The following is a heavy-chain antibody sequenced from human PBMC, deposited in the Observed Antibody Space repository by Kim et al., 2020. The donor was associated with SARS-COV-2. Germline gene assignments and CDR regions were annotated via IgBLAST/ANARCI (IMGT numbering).Heavy chain of an antibody. Sequence: SETLSLTCSVSGGSIGTYGYYWSWVRQVPGKALEFIGYIYYSGSTFYSPSLTGRVTISADTSKNQFSLNLKSATAADTAVYYCASQSRVLHYFDSWGLGTLVTVSS. CDR2: IYYSGST. J-gene: IGHJ4*02. CDR1: GGSIGTYGYY. V-gene: IGHV4-31*03. CDR3: ASQSRVLHYFDS.